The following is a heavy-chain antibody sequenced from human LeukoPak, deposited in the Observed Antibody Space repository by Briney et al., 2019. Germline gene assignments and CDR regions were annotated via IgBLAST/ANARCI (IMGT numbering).Heavy chain of an antibody. CDR1: GYTFTGYY. J-gene: IGHJ6*03. V-gene: IGHV1-2*02. Sequence: GASVKVSCKASGYTFTGYYMHWVRQAPGHGLEWMGWINPNSGGTNYAQKFQGRVTMTRDTSISTAYMELSRLRSDDAAVYYCAILGGVSGYYGSGSNPAYYYYMDVWGKGTTVTISS. CDR3: AILGGVSGYYGSGSNPAYYYYMDV. CDR2: INPNSGGT. D-gene: IGHD3-10*01.